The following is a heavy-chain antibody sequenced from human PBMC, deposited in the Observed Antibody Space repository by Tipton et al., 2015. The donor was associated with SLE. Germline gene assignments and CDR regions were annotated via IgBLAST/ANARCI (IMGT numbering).Heavy chain of an antibody. V-gene: IGHV4-59*10. J-gene: IGHJ3*02. CDR1: GGSFSGYY. Sequence: TLSLTCAVYGGSFSGYYWSWIRQPAGKGLEWIGHIYTSGSTNYNPSLKSRVTISVDTSKNQFSLKLSSVTAADTAVYYCARHIVVVPEAFDIWGQGTMVTVSS. D-gene: IGHD2-21*01. CDR3: ARHIVVVPEAFDI. CDR2: IYTSGST.